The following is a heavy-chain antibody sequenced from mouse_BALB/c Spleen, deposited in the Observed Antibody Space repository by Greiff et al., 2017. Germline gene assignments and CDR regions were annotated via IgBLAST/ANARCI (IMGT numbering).Heavy chain of an antibody. CDR2: ISNGGGST. D-gene: IGHD1-1*01. J-gene: IGHJ3*01. Sequence: DVMLVESGGGLVQPGGSLKLSCAASGFTFSSYTMSWVRQTPEKRLEWVAYISNGGGSTYYPDTVKGRFTISRDNAKNTLYLQMSSLKSEDTAMYYCAKRREIIPFAYWGQGTLVTVSA. V-gene: IGHV5-12-2*01. CDR1: GFTFSSYT. CDR3: AKRREIIPFAY.